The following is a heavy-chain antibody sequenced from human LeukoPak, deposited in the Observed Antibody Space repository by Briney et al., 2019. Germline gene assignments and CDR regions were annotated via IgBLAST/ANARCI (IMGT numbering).Heavy chain of an antibody. CDR3: ARGQVPAARGYNWFDP. CDR1: GWSFNDYY. D-gene: IGHD2-2*01. J-gene: IGHJ5*02. Sequence: SETLSLTCAVYGWSFNDYYWNWIRQPPGKGLEWIGEINARGDTRYNPSLKSRVTISVDTSKKQFSLRLTSMIAADTALYYCARGQVPAARGYNWFDPWGQGTLVTVSS. CDR2: INARGDT. V-gene: IGHV4-34*01.